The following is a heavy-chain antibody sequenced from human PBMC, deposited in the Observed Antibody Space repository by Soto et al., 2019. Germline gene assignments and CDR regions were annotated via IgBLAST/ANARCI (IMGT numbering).Heavy chain of an antibody. CDR3: ARHAGITPGGVIVSNYIAY. J-gene: IGHJ4*01. CDR2: IDPSGSYT. V-gene: IGHV5-10-1*01. D-gene: IGHD3-16*02. CDR1: GYRFSSYW. Sequence: GVSLKISCQGSGYRFSSYWITWVRQKPGKGLEWMGRIDPSGSYTNYSASFEGHVTISADKANSTAYLQWSSLKASDSAMYYCARHAGITPGGVIVSNYIAYWGHGTLVTFS.